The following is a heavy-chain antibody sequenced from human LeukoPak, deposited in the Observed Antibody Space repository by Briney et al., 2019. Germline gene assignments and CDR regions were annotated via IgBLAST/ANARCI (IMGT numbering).Heavy chain of an antibody. D-gene: IGHD6-13*01. J-gene: IGHJ4*02. V-gene: IGHV3-21*01. CDR3: ARGEGYSSFYDY. CDR1: GFTFSSYS. CDR2: ISSSSSYI. Sequence: PGGSLRLSCAASGFTFSSYSMNWVRQAPGKGLEWVSSISSSSSYIYYADSVKGRFTISRNNAKNSLYLQMNSLRAEDTAVYYCARGEGYSSFYDYWGQGALVTVSS.